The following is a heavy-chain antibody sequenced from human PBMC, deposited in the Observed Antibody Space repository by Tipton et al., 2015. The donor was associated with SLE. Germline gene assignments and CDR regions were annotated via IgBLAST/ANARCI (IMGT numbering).Heavy chain of an antibody. Sequence: TLSLTCTVSGGSISSYYWSWIRQPAGGGLEWIGRIYTNENTNYNPSLKSRVTMSVATSKNHFSLKLISVTAADTAVYYCAREFLNPVTTVHYYFDLWGRGTLVTVSS. CDR1: GGSISSYY. CDR2: IYTNENT. J-gene: IGHJ2*01. D-gene: IGHD4-11*01. V-gene: IGHV4-4*07. CDR3: AREFLNPVTTVHYYFDL.